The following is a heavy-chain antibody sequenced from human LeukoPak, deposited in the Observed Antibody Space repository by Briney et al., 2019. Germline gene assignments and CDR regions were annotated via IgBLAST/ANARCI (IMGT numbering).Heavy chain of an antibody. J-gene: IGHJ4*02. Sequence: SETLSLTCTVSGGSISSGSYYWSWIRQPAGKGLEWIGRIYTSGSTNYIPSLKSRLTISVDTSKNQFSLRLSSVTAADTAVYYCARGAWFGAGRTFAYWGQGTLVTVSS. CDR2: IYTSGST. CDR1: GGSISSGSYY. V-gene: IGHV4-61*02. CDR3: ARGAWFGAGRTFAY. D-gene: IGHD3-10*01.